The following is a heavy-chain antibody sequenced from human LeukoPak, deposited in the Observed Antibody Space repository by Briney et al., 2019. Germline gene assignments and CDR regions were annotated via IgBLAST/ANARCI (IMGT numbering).Heavy chain of an antibody. CDR1: GFTFSSYE. CDR2: ISSSGSTI. CDR3: ARSPYSSGWNRLDY. D-gene: IGHD6-19*01. V-gene: IGHV3-48*03. Sequence: PGGSLRLSCAVSGFTFSSYEMNWVRQAPGKGLEWVSYISSSGSTIYYADSVKGRFTISRDNAKNSLYLQMNSLRAEDTAVYYCARSPYSSGWNRLDYWGQGTLVTVSS. J-gene: IGHJ4*02.